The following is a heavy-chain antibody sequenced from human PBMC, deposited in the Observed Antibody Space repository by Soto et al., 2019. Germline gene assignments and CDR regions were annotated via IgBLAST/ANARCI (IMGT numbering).Heavy chain of an antibody. V-gene: IGHV3-23*01. D-gene: IGHD6-6*01. CDR3: AKHIAARPRSYYYGMDV. CDR1: GFTFSSYA. Sequence: TGGSLRLSCAASGFTFSSYAMSWVRQAPGKGLEWVSAISGSGGSTYYADSVKGRFTISRDNSKNTLYLQMNSLRAEDTAVYYCAKHIAARPRSYYYGMDVWGQGTTVTVSS. CDR2: ISGSGGST. J-gene: IGHJ6*02.